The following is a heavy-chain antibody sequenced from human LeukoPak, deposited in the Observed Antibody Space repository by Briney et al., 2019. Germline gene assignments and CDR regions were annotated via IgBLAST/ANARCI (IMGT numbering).Heavy chain of an antibody. D-gene: IGHD3-3*01. CDR2: IYTSGST. CDR3: ARQEYYDFWSCYYTGVLSWFDP. CDR1: GGSISSCY. Sequence: SETLSLTCTVSGGSISSCYWSWIRQPPGKGLEWIGYIYTSGSTNYNPSLKSRVTISVDTSKNQFSLKLSSVTAADTAVYYCARQEYYDFWSCYYTGVLSWFDPWGQGTLVTVSS. J-gene: IGHJ5*02. V-gene: IGHV4-4*09.